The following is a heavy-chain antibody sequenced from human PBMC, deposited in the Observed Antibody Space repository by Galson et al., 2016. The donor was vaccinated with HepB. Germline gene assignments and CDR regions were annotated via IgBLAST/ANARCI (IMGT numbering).Heavy chain of an antibody. J-gene: IGHJ4*02. CDR2: IYPGDSDT. V-gene: IGHV5-51*01. CDR1: GYDFTTDW. Sequence: QSGAEVKKPGESLRISCWTSGYDFTTDWIGWVRQMPGEGLEWMGIIYPGDSDTRLTPSFQGQVTMSADKSNNTAYLQQSGLTTSDTAMYYCARPAAGYWGQGTLVTVSS. CDR3: ARPAAGY.